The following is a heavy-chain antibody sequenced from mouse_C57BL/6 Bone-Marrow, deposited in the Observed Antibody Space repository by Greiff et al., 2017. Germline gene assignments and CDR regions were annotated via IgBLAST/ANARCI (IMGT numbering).Heavy chain of an antibody. CDR1: GYTFTSYW. CDR2: INPSNGGT. V-gene: IGHV1-53*01. J-gene: IGHJ4*01. Sequence: VQLQQPGTELVKPGASVKLSCKASGYTFTSYWMHWVKQRPGQGLEWIGNINPSNGGTNYNEKFKSKATLTVDKSSSTAYMQLSSLTSEDSAVYYCARERGLRHGDYYAMDYWGQGTSVTVSS. CDR3: ARERGLRHGDYYAMDY. D-gene: IGHD3-2*02.